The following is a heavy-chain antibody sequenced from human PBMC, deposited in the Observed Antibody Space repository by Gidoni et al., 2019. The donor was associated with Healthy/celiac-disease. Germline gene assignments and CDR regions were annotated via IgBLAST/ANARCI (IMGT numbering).Heavy chain of an antibody. Sequence: QVQLVESGGGVVQPGRSLRLPCAAAGFNFRSHGLPWVRQAPGKGLGWVAVIWYDGSNKYYADSVKGRFTISRDNSKNTLYLQMNSLRAEDTAVYYCARDREPHSGSYPHFDYWGQGTLVTVSS. D-gene: IGHD1-26*01. CDR3: ARDREPHSGSYPHFDY. J-gene: IGHJ4*02. CDR1: GFNFRSHG. CDR2: IWYDGSNK. V-gene: IGHV3-33*01.